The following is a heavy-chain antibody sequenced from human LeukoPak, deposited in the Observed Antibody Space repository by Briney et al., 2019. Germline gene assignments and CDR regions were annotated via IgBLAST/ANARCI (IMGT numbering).Heavy chain of an antibody. CDR1: GYTFTSYY. CDR3: ARDRFVAVAGDSCDY. V-gene: IGHV1-46*01. J-gene: IGHJ4*02. CDR2: INPSGGST. D-gene: IGHD6-19*01. Sequence: ASVKVSCKASGYTFTSYYMHWVRQAPGQGLEWMGIINPSGGSTSYAQKFQGRVTMTRDTSTSTVYMELSSLRSEDTAVYYCARDRFVAVAGDSCDYRGQGTLVTVSS.